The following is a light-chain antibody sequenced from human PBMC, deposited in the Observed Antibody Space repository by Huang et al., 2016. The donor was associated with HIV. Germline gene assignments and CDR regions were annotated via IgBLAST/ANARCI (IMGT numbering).Light chain of an antibody. Sequence: EIVMTQSPATLSVSPGERATLSCRASQSVSSNLAWYQQKRGQTPRLLIYGASTRATGSPASFSGSGSGTEFTLTISSLQSEDFAVYYCQQYNNWPPKTFGQGTKVEIK. CDR1: QSVSSN. CDR2: GAS. CDR3: QQYNNWPPKT. V-gene: IGKV3-15*01. J-gene: IGKJ1*01.